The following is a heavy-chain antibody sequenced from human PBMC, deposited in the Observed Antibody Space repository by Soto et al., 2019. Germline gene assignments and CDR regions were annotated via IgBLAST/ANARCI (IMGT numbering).Heavy chain of an antibody. J-gene: IGHJ6*02. CDR3: ARSQQNYYYDMGV. Sequence: QVQVVQSGAEVKESGSSVKVSCKASGGTFSTFGFSWVRQAPGQGLEWMGGISPIFGTPNYAQKFQGSVTITADASPRTVFMELSSLRSEDTAVYYCARSQQNYYYDMGVWGQGTTVTVSS. CDR2: ISPIFGTP. V-gene: IGHV1-69*01. CDR1: GGTFSTFG.